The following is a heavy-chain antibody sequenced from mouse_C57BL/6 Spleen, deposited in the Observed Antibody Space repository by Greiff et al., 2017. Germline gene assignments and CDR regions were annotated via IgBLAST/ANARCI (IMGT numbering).Heavy chain of an antibody. V-gene: IGHV1-53*01. D-gene: IGHD1-1*01. J-gene: IGHJ3*01. CDR3: ALTVVAPASFPY. CDR1: GYTFTSYW. CDR2: INPSNGTT. Sequence: QVQLKQPGTELVKPGASVKLSCKASGYTFTSYWMHWVKQRPGQGLEWIGNINPSNGTTSYNQKFKGKATLTVDQSSSTAYMQLNSLTSEDSAVYYCALTVVAPASFPYWGQGTLVTVSA.